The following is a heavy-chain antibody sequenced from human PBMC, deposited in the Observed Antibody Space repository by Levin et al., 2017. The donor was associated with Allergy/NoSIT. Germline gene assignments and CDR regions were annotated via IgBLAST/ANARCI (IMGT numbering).Heavy chain of an antibody. CDR3: ARDDLWPWLVPFDY. CDR2: INPNSGGT. Sequence: ASVKVSCKASGYTFTGYYMHWVRQAPGQGLEWMGWINPNSGGTNYAPKFQGRVTMTRDTSISTAYMELSRLRSDDTAVYYCARDDLWPWLVPFDYWGQGTLVTVSS. V-gene: IGHV1-2*02. CDR1: GYTFTGYY. J-gene: IGHJ4*02. D-gene: IGHD6-19*01.